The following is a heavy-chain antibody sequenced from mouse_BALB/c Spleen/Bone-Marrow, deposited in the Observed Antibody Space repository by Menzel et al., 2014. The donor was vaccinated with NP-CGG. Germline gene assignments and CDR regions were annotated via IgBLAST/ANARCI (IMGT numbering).Heavy chain of an antibody. V-gene: IGHV14-3*02. Sequence: VQLQQPGAELVKPGASVKLSCTASGFNIKDTYMHWVKQRPEQGLEGIGRIDPANGNTKYDPKFQGKATITADTSSNTAYLQLSSLTSEDTAVYYCARYDYGVYFDYWGQGTTLTVSS. J-gene: IGHJ2*01. D-gene: IGHD2-4*01. CDR1: GFNIKDTY. CDR3: ARYDYGVYFDY. CDR2: IDPANGNT.